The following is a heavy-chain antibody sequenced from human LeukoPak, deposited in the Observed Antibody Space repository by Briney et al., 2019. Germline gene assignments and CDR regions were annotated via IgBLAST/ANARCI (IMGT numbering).Heavy chain of an antibody. V-gene: IGHV4-39*02. J-gene: IGHJ5*02. D-gene: IGHD1-26*01. CDR3: ARDDGGSTGRFDP. CDR1: GGSISSSSYY. Sequence: SETLSLTCTVSGGSISSSSYYWGWIRQPPGKGLEWIGSIYYSGSTYYSPSLESRLTISVDTSKNQFSLKLSSVTAADTAVYYCARDDGGSTGRFDPWGQGTLVTVSS. CDR2: IYYSGST.